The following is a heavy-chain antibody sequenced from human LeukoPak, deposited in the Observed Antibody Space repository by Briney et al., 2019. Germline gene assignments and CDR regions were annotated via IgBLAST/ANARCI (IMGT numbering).Heavy chain of an antibody. CDR1: GFSLSTSGVG. CDR2: IYWNDDK. J-gene: IGHJ1*01. D-gene: IGHD4-17*01. V-gene: IGHV2-5*01. CDR3: AHRPPHYGDYVYFQH. Sequence: SGPTLVKPTQTLTLTCTFSGFSLSTSGVGVGWIRQPPGKALEWLALIYWNDDKRYSPSLKSRLTITKDTSKNQVVLTMTNMDLVDTATYYCAHRPPHYGDYVYFQHWGQGTLVTVSS.